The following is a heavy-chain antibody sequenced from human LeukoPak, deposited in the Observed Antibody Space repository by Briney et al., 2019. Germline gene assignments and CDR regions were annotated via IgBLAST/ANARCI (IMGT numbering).Heavy chain of an antibody. CDR3: ARALLPWFGELSLIHYYYYGMDV. Sequence: GGSLRLSCAASGFTFSDYYMSWIRQAPGKGLEWVSYISSSGSTIYYADSVKGRFTITRDNAKNSLYLQMNSLRAEDTAVYYCARALLPWFGELSLIHYYYYGMDVWGQGTTVTVSS. CDR1: GFTFSDYY. CDR2: ISSSGSTI. D-gene: IGHD3-10*01. J-gene: IGHJ6*02. V-gene: IGHV3-11*01.